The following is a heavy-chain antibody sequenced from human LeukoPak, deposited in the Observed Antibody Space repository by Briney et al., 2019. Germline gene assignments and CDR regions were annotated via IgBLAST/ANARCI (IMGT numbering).Heavy chain of an antibody. Sequence: GGSLRLSCAASGFTLSSYAMSWVRQGPGKGLEWVSAISVSGNTYHADSVKGRFTISRDSSKNTLYLQMNSLRAEDAAVYYCAKEKSGYDSPPFDPWGQGTLVTVSS. D-gene: IGHD5-12*01. CDR2: ISVSGNT. CDR1: GFTLSSYA. J-gene: IGHJ5*02. CDR3: AKEKSGYDSPPFDP. V-gene: IGHV3-23*01.